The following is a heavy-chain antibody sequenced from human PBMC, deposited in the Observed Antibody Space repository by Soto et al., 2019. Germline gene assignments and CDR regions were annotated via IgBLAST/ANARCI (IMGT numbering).Heavy chain of an antibody. CDR1: GYRFTSYW. Sequence: GESLQISCRTSGYRFTSYWIACVRQMPGKGLEWIGIIFPSDSDTRYSPSFQGQVTISADRSTSTVFLQWASLKASDTAVYFCARKDKSGYFTWFEPCGKGSLVTVSS. CDR2: IFPSDSDT. D-gene: IGHD3-22*01. CDR3: ARKDKSGYFTWFEP. V-gene: IGHV5-51*01. J-gene: IGHJ5*02.